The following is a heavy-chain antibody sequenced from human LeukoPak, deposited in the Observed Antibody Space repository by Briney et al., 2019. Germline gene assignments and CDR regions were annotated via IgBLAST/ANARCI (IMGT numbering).Heavy chain of an antibody. V-gene: IGHV3-7*03. J-gene: IGHJ4*02. D-gene: IGHD3-3*01. Sequence: GGSLRLSCVASGFTFGKYWMSWVRQAPEKGLEWVANIKLDGSEKNYVDSVKGRFTISRDNTKNSLYLQMNSLRAEDTPVFYCARDQYDTWSRRGNFDSWGQGTLVIVSS. CDR1: GFTFGKYW. CDR2: IKLDGSEK. CDR3: ARDQYDTWSRRGNFDS.